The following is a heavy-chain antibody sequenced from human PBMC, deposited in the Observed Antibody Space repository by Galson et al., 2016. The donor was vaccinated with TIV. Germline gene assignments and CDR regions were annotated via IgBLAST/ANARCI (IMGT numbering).Heavy chain of an antibody. CDR3: ARVPTKTFDFWSGFDNSFCMDV. CDR2: ISGYNGNK. CDR1: GYTLSSYP. V-gene: IGHV1-18*01. Sequence: SVKVSCKASGYTLSSYPISWVRQAPGQGLEWMGWISGYNGNKNYAQKFQDRVTMTTDTSTNTAYMELRSLRSDDTAVYYCARVPTKTFDFWSGFDNSFCMDVWGKGATVTVSS. J-gene: IGHJ6*04. D-gene: IGHD3-3*01.